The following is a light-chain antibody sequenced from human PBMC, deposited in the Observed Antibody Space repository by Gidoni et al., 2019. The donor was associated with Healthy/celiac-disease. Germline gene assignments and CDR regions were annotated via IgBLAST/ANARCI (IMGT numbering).Light chain of an antibody. J-gene: IGKJ4*01. V-gene: IGKV1-9*01. CDR2: AAS. CDR3: QQLNSYPFT. Sequence: IQLTQSPSPLSASVGDRVTITCRATQGISSYLAWYQQKPGKAPKLLIYAASTLQSGVPSRFSGSGSGTDCTLTISSLQPEDFATYYCQQLNSYPFTFGGGTKVEIK. CDR1: QGISSY.